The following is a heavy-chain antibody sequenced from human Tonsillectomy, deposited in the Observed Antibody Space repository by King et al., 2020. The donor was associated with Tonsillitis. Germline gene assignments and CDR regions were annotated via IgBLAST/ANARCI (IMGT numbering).Heavy chain of an antibody. CDR1: GFTFSSYG. V-gene: IGHV3-33*01. Sequence: VQLVESGGGVVQPGRSLRLSCAASGFTFSSYGMHWVRQAPGKGLEWVAVIWYDGNNKYYADSVKGRFTISRDISKNTRYLQMNTLRAEDTAVYYCARDGRDLTNGGSLAPRGFDYWGQGTLVTVSS. J-gene: IGHJ4*02. CDR3: ARDGRDLTNGGSLAPRGFDY. D-gene: IGHD7-27*01. CDR2: IWYDGNNK.